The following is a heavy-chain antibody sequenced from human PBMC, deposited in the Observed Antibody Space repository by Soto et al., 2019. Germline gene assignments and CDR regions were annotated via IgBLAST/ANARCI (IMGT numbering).Heavy chain of an antibody. V-gene: IGHV1-69*02. CDR3: ARNYDFWSGSLPGYYGMDV. J-gene: IGHJ6*02. D-gene: IGHD3-3*01. CDR1: GGTFSSYT. Sequence: SVKVSCKASGGTFSSYTISWVRQAPGQGLEWMGRIIPILGIANYAQKFQGRVTITADKSTSTAYMELSSLRSEDTAVYYCARNYDFWSGSLPGYYGMDVWGQGTTVTVSS. CDR2: IIPILGIA.